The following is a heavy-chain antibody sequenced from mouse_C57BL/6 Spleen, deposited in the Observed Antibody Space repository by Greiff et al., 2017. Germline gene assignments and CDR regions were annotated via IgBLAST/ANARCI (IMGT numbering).Heavy chain of an antibody. CDR1: GFTFTDYY. CDR3: ARYYGNYGYAMDY. V-gene: IGHV7-3*01. J-gene: IGHJ4*01. D-gene: IGHD2-1*01. Sequence: EVKLVESGGGLVQPGGSLSLSCAASGFTFTDYYMSWVRQPPGKALEWLGFIRNKANGYTTEYSASVKGRFTISRDNSQSILYLQMNALRAEDSATYYCARYYGNYGYAMDYWGQGTSVTVSS. CDR2: IRNKANGYTT.